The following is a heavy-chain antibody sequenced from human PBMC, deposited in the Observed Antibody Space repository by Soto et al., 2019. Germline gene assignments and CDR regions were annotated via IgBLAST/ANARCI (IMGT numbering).Heavy chain of an antibody. CDR3: ARVGGAPLGAFDI. CDR1: GGSITSYY. V-gene: IGHV4-59*01. D-gene: IGHD3-16*01. CDR2: IFYSGGT. J-gene: IGHJ3*02. Sequence: QVQLQESGPGLVKPSETLSLTCTVSGGSITSYYWSWIRQPPGKGLEWIGYIFYSGGTKYNPSLTSRVTLSIDTSKNQLSLKLTSVNAADTAVYYCARVGGAPLGAFDIWGQGTMVTVSS.